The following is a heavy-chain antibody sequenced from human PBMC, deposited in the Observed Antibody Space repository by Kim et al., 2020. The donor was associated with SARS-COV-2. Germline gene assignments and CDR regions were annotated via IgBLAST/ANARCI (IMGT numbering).Heavy chain of an antibody. Sequence: SNTNASDSVKGRFTSSRDNVRDTLYLQMNSLTADDTAIYYCARGRGLPDLWGPGTLVTVSS. CDR3: ARGRGLPDL. J-gene: IGHJ5*02. CDR2: SNT. V-gene: IGHV3-74*01.